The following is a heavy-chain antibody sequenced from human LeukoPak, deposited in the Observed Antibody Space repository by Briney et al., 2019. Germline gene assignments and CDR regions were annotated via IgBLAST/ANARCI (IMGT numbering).Heavy chain of an antibody. V-gene: IGHV4-39*07. CDR2: IYYSGST. J-gene: IGHJ3*02. CDR3: ARHPRDGYNFGFGAFDI. D-gene: IGHD5-24*01. Sequence: PSETLSLTCTVSGGSISSSSYYWGWIRQPPGKGLEWIGSIYYSGSTYYNPSLKSRVTISVDTSKNQFSLKLSSVTAADTAVYYCARHPRDGYNFGFGAFDIWGQGTMVTVSS. CDR1: GGSISSSSYY.